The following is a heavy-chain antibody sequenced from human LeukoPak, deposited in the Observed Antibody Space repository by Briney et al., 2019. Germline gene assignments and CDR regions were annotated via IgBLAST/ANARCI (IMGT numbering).Heavy chain of an antibody. CDR2: IKQDGSET. D-gene: IGHD5-24*01. J-gene: IGHJ4*02. CDR1: GFTVSSNY. Sequence: GGSLRLSCAASGFTVSSNYMSWVRQAPGKGLEWVANIKQDGSETYYADSVKGRFTIFRDNAKNSLYLQMDSLRVEDTAVYYCANGDGFDYWGQGTLVIVSS. V-gene: IGHV3-7*01. CDR3: ANGDGFDY.